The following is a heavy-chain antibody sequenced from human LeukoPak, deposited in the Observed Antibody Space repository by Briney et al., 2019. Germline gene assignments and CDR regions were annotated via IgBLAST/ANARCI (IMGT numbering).Heavy chain of an antibody. D-gene: IGHD2-21*01. CDR3: ARDWDTYCGGDCTDAFDI. CDR1: GGSISSGDYY. CDR2: IYYSGST. Sequence: SETLSLTCTVSGGSISSGDYYWRWIRQPPGKGLEWIGYIYYSGSTYYNPSLKSRVTISVDTSKNQFSLKLSSVTAADTAVYYCARDWDTYCGGDCTDAFDIWGQGTMVTVSS. V-gene: IGHV4-30-4*08. J-gene: IGHJ3*02.